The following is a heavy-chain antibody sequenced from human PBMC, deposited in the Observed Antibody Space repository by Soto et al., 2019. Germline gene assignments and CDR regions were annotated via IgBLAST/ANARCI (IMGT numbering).Heavy chain of an antibody. J-gene: IGHJ3*02. Sequence: SETLSLTCTVSGGSISSYYWSWIRQPPGKGLEWIGYIYYSGSTNYNPSLKSRDTISVDTSKKQFSLQLSSVTAADTAVYYCARKGRGGAFDIWGQGTMVTVS. V-gene: IGHV4-59*12. CDR3: ARKGRGGAFDI. CDR1: GGSISSYY. D-gene: IGHD2-15*01. CDR2: IYYSGST.